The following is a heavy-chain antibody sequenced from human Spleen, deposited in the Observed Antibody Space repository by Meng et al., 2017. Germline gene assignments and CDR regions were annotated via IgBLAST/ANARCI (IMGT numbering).Heavy chain of an antibody. CDR1: GYSFTSYW. Sequence: GGSLRLSCQGSGYSFTSYWIGWVRQIPGKGLEWMGIIYPVDSDTRYSPSFQGQVTISADKSISTAYLQWSSLKASDTAMYYCARPVDGSGSYYPSYFDYWGQGTLVTVSS. CDR2: IYPVDSDT. J-gene: IGHJ4*02. V-gene: IGHV5-51*01. CDR3: ARPVDGSGSYYPSYFDY. D-gene: IGHD3-10*01.